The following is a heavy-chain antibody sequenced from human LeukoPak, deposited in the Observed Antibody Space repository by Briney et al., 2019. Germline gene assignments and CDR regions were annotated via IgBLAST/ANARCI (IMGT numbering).Heavy chain of an antibody. J-gene: IGHJ4*02. CDR3: ARLYCYDSSGYYFPFDY. V-gene: IGHV1-2*02. CDR1: GYTFTGYY. Sequence: GSVKVSCKASGYTFTGYYMHSVRQAPGQGLERMGWIKPNSGGTNYAQKFQGRVTMTRDTTISTAYMELSRLRSDDTAVYYCARLYCYDSSGYYFPFDYWGQGTLVTVSS. D-gene: IGHD3-22*01. CDR2: IKPNSGGT.